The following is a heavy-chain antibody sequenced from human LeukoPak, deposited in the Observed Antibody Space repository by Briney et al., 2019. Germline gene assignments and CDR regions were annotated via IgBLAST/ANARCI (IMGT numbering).Heavy chain of an antibody. J-gene: IGHJ6*03. CDR3: ARVRYYYMDV. CDR2: IYYSGST. V-gene: IGHV4-59*01. CDR1: GGSISSYY. Sequence: PSETLSLTCTVSGGSISSYYWSWIRQPPGKRLEWIGYIYYSGSTNYNPSLKSRVSISVDTSKNQFSLKLSSVTAADTAVYYCARVRYYYMDVWGKGTTVTVSS.